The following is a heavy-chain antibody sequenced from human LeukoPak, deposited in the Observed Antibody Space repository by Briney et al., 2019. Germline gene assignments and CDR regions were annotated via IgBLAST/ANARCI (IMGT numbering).Heavy chain of an antibody. CDR3: AKDGGITTPFDY. J-gene: IGHJ4*02. D-gene: IGHD3-16*01. V-gene: IGHV3-23*01. Sequence: PGGSLRLSCAASGFTFSSYAMAWVRQAPGKGLEWVSGITGSGGSTYYYADSVKGRFTISRDNSKNTLYLQMHSLRAEDTAVYYCAKDGGITTPFDYWGQGTLVTVSS. CDR1: GFTFSSYA. CDR2: ITGSGGST.